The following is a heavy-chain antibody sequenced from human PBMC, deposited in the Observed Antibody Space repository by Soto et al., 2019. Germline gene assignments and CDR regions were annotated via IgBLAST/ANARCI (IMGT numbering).Heavy chain of an antibody. D-gene: IGHD6-6*01. CDR2: ISGSGGST. CDR3: AKVGSRLAARSWFDP. V-gene: IGHV3-23*01. J-gene: IGHJ5*02. CDR1: GFTFSSYA. Sequence: GGSLRLSCAASGFTFSSYAMSWVRQAPGKGLEWVSAISGSGGSTYYADSVKGRFTISRDNSKNTLHLQMNSLRAEDTAVYYCAKVGSRLAARSWFDPWGQGTLVTVSS.